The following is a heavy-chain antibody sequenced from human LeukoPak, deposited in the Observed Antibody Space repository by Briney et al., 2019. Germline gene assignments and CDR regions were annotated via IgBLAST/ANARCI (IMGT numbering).Heavy chain of an antibody. CDR2: IYYSGST. V-gene: IGHV4-39*07. D-gene: IGHD2-2*01. Sequence: PSETLSLTCTVSGGSISSSSYYWGWIRQPPGKGLEWIGSIYYSGSTYYNPSLKSRVTISVDTSKNQFSLKLSSVTAADTAVYYCASPLIYCSSTSCYVDAFDIWGQGTMVTVSS. CDR3: ASPLIYCSSTSCYVDAFDI. J-gene: IGHJ3*02. CDR1: GGSISSSSYY.